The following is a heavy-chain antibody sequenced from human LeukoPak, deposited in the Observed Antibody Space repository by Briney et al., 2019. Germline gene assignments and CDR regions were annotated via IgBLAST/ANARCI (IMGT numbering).Heavy chain of an antibody. V-gene: IGHV3-23*01. Sequence: GGTLRLSCAASGFTFSRYGMSWVRQAPGKGLEWVSAISGSGGRTYYADSVKGRFTISRDNSKNTLYLQMNSLRAEDTAIYYCAKNGDRGAYCTGGTCYLYFYYYMDVWGKGTTVTI. D-gene: IGHD2-15*01. CDR2: ISGSGGRT. CDR1: GFTFSRYG. J-gene: IGHJ6*03. CDR3: AKNGDRGAYCTGGTCYLYFYYYMDV.